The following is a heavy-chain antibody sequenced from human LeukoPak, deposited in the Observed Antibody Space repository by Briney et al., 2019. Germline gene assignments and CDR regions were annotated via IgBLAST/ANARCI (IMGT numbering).Heavy chain of an antibody. J-gene: IGHJ4*02. CDR3: ARAVAGTDFDY. Sequence: SETLSLTCTVSGGSISSYYWSWIRQPPGKGLEWIGYIYYSGSTNYNPSLKSRVTISVDTSKNQFSLKLSSVTAADTAVYYCARAVAGTDFDYWGQGTLVTVSS. CDR2: IYYSGST. CDR1: GGSISSYY. V-gene: IGHV4-59*08. D-gene: IGHD6-19*01.